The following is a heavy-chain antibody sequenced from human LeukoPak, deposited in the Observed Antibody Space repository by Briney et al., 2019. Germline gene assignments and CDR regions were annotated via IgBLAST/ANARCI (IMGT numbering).Heavy chain of an antibody. CDR1: GYTFSGYY. J-gene: IGHJ4*02. Sequence: ASVKVSCKASGYTFSGYYMHWVRQAPGQGLEWMGWINPNSGGANYAQKFQGRVTMTKDTSISTAYMELSRLTSDDTAVYYCARERPVEMATISDYWGQGTVVTVSS. D-gene: IGHD5-24*01. CDR2: INPNSGGA. CDR3: ARERPVEMATISDY. V-gene: IGHV1-2*02.